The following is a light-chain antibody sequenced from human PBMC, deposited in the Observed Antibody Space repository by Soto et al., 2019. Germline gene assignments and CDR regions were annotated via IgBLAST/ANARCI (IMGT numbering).Light chain of an antibody. CDR3: QQTYTTPIT. CDR2: TSS. Sequence: DTQMTQSPSSLSASVGDRVTITCRASQTISSSLNWYQQRPGKAPNLLIYTSSSLQSGVPPRFSGSGSGTDFTLTISSLQPEDFATYYCQQTYTTPITFGQGTRLEIK. CDR1: QTISSS. V-gene: IGKV1-39*01. J-gene: IGKJ5*01.